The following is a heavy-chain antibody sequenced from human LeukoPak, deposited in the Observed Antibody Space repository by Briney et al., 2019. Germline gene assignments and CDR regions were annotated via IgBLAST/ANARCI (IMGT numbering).Heavy chain of an antibody. CDR2: INWNGGST. CDR3: ARDGGKSREVDC. CDR1: GFTFDDYG. D-gene: IGHD2-15*01. J-gene: IGHJ4*02. V-gene: IGHV3-20*04. Sequence: GGSLRPSCAASGFTFDDYGMSWVRHAPGKGLEWVSGINWNGGSTGYADSVKGRFTISRDNAKNSLYLQMNSLRAEDTALYYCARDGGKSREVDCWGQGTLVTVSS.